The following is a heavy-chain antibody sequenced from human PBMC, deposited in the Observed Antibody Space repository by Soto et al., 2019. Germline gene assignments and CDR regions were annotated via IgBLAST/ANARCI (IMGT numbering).Heavy chain of an antibody. D-gene: IGHD3-16*01. CDR1: AGSISSGGYY. V-gene: IGHV4-31*03. CDR3: ARDMTAY. CDR2: IHYSGNT. J-gene: IGHJ4*02. Sequence: SETLSLTGTVSAGSISSGGYYWSWIRQYPGKGLDWMGNIHYSGNTYYNPSLNSRVAITVDTSKNQFSLKLSSVTAADTAVYYCARDMTAYWGQGTLVTVSS.